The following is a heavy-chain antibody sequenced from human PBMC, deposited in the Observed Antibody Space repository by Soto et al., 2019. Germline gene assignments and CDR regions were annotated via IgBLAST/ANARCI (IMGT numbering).Heavy chain of an antibody. V-gene: IGHV3-21*01. CDR3: ARDPPNFDFWSGYLDDAFDM. CDR2: ISSSSSYI. D-gene: IGHD3-3*01. CDR1: GFTFSSYS. J-gene: IGHJ3*02. Sequence: GGSLRLSCAASGFTFSSYSMNWVRQAPWKGLERVSSISSSSSYIYYADSVKGRFTFSRDNAKNSLYLQMNSLRAEDTAVYYCARDPPNFDFWSGYLDDAFDMWGQGTMVTVSS.